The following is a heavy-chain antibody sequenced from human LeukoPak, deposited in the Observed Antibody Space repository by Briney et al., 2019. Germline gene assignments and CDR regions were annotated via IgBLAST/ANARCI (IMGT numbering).Heavy chain of an antibody. CDR2: INHSGST. D-gene: IGHD3-22*01. CDR1: GGSFSGYY. Sequence: SETLSLTCAVYGGSFSGYYWSWIRQPPGKGLEWIGEINHSGSTNYNPSLKSRVTISVDTSKNQFSLKLSSVTAADTAVYYCARGGNWNYYDSSVISSYFDYWGQGTLVTVSS. J-gene: IGHJ4*02. CDR3: ARGGNWNYYDSSVISSYFDY. V-gene: IGHV4-34*01.